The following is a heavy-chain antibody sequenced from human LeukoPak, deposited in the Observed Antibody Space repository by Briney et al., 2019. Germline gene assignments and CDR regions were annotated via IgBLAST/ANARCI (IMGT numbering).Heavy chain of an antibody. D-gene: IGHD6-19*01. J-gene: IGHJ3*02. V-gene: IGHV1-2*02. CDR3: ARGPLAVAGPLAFDI. CDR2: INPNGGGT. CDR1: GYTFTGYY. Sequence: ASVKVSCKVSGYTFTGYYIHWVRQAPGQGLEWMGWINPNGGGTSYAQKFQGRVTMTRDTSISTAYMELRRLRSDDTAVYYCARGPLAVAGPLAFDIWGQGTMVTVSS.